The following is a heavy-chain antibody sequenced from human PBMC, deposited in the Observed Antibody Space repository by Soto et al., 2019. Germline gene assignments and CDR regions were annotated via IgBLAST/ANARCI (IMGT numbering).Heavy chain of an antibody. CDR3: ARWGTTGGLDV. J-gene: IGHJ1*01. Sequence: QVHLVESGGGVVQPGSSLRVSCVGSGFTFRGYVIHWVRQAPGKGLEWVALTSYDGSDKYYDDSVRGRFTISRDNSRNTVDLQMDSLRLEDTALYYCARWGTTGGLDVWGQGTLVSVSS. CDR2: TSYDGSDK. D-gene: IGHD3-16*01. V-gene: IGHV3-33*05. CDR1: GFTFRGYV.